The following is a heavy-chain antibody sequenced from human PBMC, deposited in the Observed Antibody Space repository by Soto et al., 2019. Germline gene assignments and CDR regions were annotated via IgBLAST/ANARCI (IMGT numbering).Heavy chain of an antibody. V-gene: IGHV3-73*01. J-gene: IGHJ4*02. CDR1: GFNISGSA. CDR2: IRSKPNKFAT. D-gene: IGHD3-3*01. CDR3: ASVRLFGVVFDY. Sequence: LRLSCVASGFNISGSAVHWVRQASGKGLEWIGRIRSKPNKFATTYGASMQGRLSFSRDDSKNTAYLQMDSLKTEDTAVYYCASVRLFGVVFDYWGRGTLVTVSS.